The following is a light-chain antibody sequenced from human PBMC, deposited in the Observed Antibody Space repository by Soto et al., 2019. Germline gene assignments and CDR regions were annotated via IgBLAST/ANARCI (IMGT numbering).Light chain of an antibody. Sequence: PGERATLSCRASQSVSSTSLAWYQQKPGQAPRLLISGASTRATGIPARFSGSGSGTDFTLTISSLQPEDFATYYCQQSYSTPVTFGQGTKVDIK. CDR3: QQSYSTPVT. CDR1: QSVSSTS. V-gene: IGKV3D-7*01. J-gene: IGKJ1*01. CDR2: GAS.